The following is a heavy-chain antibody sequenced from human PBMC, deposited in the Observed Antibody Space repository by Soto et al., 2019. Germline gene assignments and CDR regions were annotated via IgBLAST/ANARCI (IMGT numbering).Heavy chain of an antibody. CDR3: ASKFEWLLLRPVDY. D-gene: IGHD3-22*01. J-gene: IGHJ4*02. CDR2: ISYDGSNK. Sequence: GGSLRLCCAASGFTFSSYGMHWVRQAPGKGLEWVAVISYDGSNKYYADSVKGRFTISRDNAKNSLYLQMNSLRAEDTAVYYCASKFEWLLLRPVDYWGQGTLVTVSS. V-gene: IGHV3-30*03. CDR1: GFTFSSYG.